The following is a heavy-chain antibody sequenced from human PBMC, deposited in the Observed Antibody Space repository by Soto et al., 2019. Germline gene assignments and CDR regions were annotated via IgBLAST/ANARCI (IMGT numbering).Heavy chain of an antibody. V-gene: IGHV1-18*01. D-gene: IGHD3-10*01. J-gene: IGHJ5*02. CDR3: ARGVGSGSDYNQYNWFDP. Sequence: QVQLVQSGGEVKKPGASVNVSCKASGYTFTNYGISWVRPAPGQGLEWMGWINVYNGNTKYAQKVQGRVTMTTDTSTSTAYMELRSLRSDDTAVYYCARGVGSGSDYNQYNWFDPWGQGTLVTVSS. CDR1: GYTFTNYG. CDR2: INVYNGNT.